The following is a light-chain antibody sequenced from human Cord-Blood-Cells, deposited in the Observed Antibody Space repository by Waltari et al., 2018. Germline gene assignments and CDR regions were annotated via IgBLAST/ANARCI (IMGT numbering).Light chain of an antibody. Sequence: SYELPQPPSVSVSPGQTASITCSGDKLGDKYACWYQQKPGQSPVRVIYQDSKWPSGTPERFSASNSGNTATLTISGAQAMDEADYYCQAWDSSTHVVFGGGTKLTVL. CDR2: QDS. V-gene: IGLV3-1*01. CDR1: KLGDKY. J-gene: IGLJ2*01. CDR3: QAWDSSTHVV.